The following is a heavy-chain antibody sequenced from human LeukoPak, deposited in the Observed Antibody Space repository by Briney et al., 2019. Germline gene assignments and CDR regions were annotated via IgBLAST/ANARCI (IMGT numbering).Heavy chain of an antibody. CDR1: GYTFTINH. D-gene: IGHD3-16*01. CDR3: AKLATSDTGETY. Sequence: ASVKVSCKASGYTFTINHIHWVRQAPGQGLEWMGVINPSGNSTTYAQNFQGRVTMTRDTSTSTVYMELRSLRSEDTAIYYCAKLATSDTGETYWGQGTLVTVSS. J-gene: IGHJ4*02. CDR2: INPSGNST. V-gene: IGHV1-46*01.